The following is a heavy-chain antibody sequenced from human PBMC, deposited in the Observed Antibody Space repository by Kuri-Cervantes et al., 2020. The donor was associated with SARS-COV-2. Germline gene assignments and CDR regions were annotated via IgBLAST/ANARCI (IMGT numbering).Heavy chain of an antibody. V-gene: IGHV4-39*01. Sequence: SETLSLTCTVSGGSISSSSYYWGWIRQPPGKGLEWIGSIYYSGSTYYNPPLKSRVTISVDTSKNQFSLKLSSVTAADTAVYYCARSPHGDYFDYWGQGTLVTVSS. D-gene: IGHD3-16*01. CDR2: IYYSGST. J-gene: IGHJ4*02. CDR3: ARSPHGDYFDY. CDR1: GGSISSSSYY.